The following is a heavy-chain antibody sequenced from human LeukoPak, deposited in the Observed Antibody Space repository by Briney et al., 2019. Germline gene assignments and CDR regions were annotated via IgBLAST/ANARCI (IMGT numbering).Heavy chain of an antibody. D-gene: IGHD2-2*01. CDR2: IYYSGST. J-gene: IGHJ4*02. V-gene: IGHV4-61*05. CDR3: ARVTLVPAAPLPPRAFDY. Sequence: PSETLSLTCTVSGGSISSSSYYWGWIRQPPGKGLEWIGYIYYSGSTNYNPSLKSRVTISVDTSKNQFSLKLSSVTAADTAVYYCARVTLVPAAPLPPRAFDYCGQGTLVTVSS. CDR1: GGSISSSSYY.